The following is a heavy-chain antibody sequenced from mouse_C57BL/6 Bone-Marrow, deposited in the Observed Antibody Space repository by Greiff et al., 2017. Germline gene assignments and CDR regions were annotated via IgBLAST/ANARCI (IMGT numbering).Heavy chain of an antibody. V-gene: IGHV5-17*01. Sequence: EVQVVESGGGLVKPGGSLKLSCAASGFTFSDYGMHWVRQAPEKGLEWFAYISSGSSTIYYADTVKGRFTISRDNAKNTLFLQMTSLGSEDTAMYYCARPHYYGSSYSWFAYWGQGTLVTVSA. CDR2: ISSGSSTI. J-gene: IGHJ3*01. CDR1: GFTFSDYG. CDR3: ARPHYYGSSYSWFAY. D-gene: IGHD1-1*01.